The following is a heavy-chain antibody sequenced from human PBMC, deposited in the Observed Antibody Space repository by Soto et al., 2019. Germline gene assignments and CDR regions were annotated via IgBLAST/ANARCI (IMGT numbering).Heavy chain of an antibody. V-gene: IGHV4-34*01. CDR3: ARVGRDGSRRPGPYYYYGLDV. CDR2: INHSGST. CDR1: GGSFSGYY. D-gene: IGHD3-10*01. J-gene: IGHJ6*02. Sequence: SETLSLTCAVYGGSFSGYYWSWIRQPPGKGLEWIGEINHSGSTNYNPSLKSRVTISVDTSKNQFSLKLSSVTAADTAVYYCARVGRDGSRRPGPYYYYGLDVWGQGTTVTVSS.